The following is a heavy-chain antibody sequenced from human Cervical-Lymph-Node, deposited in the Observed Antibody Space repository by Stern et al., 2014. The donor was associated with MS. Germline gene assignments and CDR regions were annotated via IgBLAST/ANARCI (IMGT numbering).Heavy chain of an antibody. J-gene: IGHJ3*02. CDR2: IYPSGST. V-gene: IGHV4-4*02. CDR1: GGSISSSNW. CDR3: AREGYSSSYDAFDI. D-gene: IGHD6-6*01. Sequence: QLQLKESGPGLVKPSGTLSLTCAVSGGSISSSNWWSWVRQPPGKGLEWIGEIYPSGSTKYNPSLKSRVPISVDKSKTQSSLKLSSVTAADTAVYYCAREGYSSSYDAFDIWGQGTMVTVSS.